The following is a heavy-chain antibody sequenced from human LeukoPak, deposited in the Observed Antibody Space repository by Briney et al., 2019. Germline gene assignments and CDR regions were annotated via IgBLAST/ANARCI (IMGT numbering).Heavy chain of an antibody. J-gene: IGHJ6*03. Sequence: SETLSLTCTVSGGSNGSSSYYWGWIRQPPGKGLEWIGSIYFSGTTYYNPSLQSRVTISVDTSKNQFSLKLSSVTAADTAVYYCARHGYCSGGSCYSWGYYYYMDVWGKGTTVTISS. D-gene: IGHD2-15*01. CDR2: IYFSGTT. V-gene: IGHV4-39*01. CDR3: ARHGYCSGGSCYSWGYYYYMDV. CDR1: GGSNGSSSYY.